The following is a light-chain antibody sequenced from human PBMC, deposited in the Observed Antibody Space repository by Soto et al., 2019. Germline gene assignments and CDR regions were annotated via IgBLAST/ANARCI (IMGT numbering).Light chain of an antibody. Sequence: DIVMTQTPLSLPVTPGEPASISCRSSESLLDSDDGNTYLDWYLQKPGQSPQLLIYTLSYRASDVRDRLSGSGSGTNFTLKISRVEAEDVGVYYCRPRIESYTFGQGTKLEIK. J-gene: IGKJ2*01. CDR2: TLS. CDR1: ESLLDSDDGNTY. V-gene: IGKV2-40*01. CDR3: RPRIESYT.